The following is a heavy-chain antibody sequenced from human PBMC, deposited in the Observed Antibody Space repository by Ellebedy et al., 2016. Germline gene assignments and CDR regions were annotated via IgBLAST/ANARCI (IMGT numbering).Heavy chain of an antibody. Sequence: GESLKISCAVSGFTFSQYWMSWVRQAPGKGLEWVATLNQDGTHSVRGRFTISRDNTKNSLYLQMDSLRVEDTGIYFCARTLSYKTSRHYMDVWGKGTTVIVSS. CDR1: GFTFSQYW. CDR2: LNQDGT. V-gene: IGHV3-7*01. J-gene: IGHJ6*03. D-gene: IGHD3-10*01. CDR3: ARTLSYKTSRHYMDV.